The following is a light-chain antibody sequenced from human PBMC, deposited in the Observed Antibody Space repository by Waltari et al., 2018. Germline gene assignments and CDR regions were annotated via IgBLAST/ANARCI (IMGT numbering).Light chain of an antibody. CDR3: QVWDSSSDHWV. CDR1: LSKS. Sequence: SHVLTQSPSVSVAPGKTATLTCAGPLSKSVPWYPQRPGQAPVLVVSDDSDRPSGIPERFSGSNSGNTATLTISRVEAGDEADYYCQVWDSSSDHWVFGGGTTLTVL. J-gene: IGLJ3*02. CDR2: DDS. V-gene: IGLV3-21*03.